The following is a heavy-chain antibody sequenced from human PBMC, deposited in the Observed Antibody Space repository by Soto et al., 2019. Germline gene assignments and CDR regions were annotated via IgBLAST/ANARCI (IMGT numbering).Heavy chain of an antibody. CDR3: AKDLRKWELLQYSAAFDI. V-gene: IGHV3-30*18. CDR2: ISYDGSNK. J-gene: IGHJ3*02. CDR1: GFTFSSYG. Sequence: QVQLVESGGGVVQPGRSLRLSCAASGFTFSSYGMHWVRQAPGKGLEWVAVISYDGSNKYYADSVKGRFTISRDNSKNTLYLQMNSLRAEDTAVYYCAKDLRKWELLQYSAAFDIWGQGTMVTVSS. D-gene: IGHD1-26*01.